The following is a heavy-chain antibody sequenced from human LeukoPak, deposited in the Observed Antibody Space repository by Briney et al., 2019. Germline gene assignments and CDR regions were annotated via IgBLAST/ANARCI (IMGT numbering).Heavy chain of an antibody. J-gene: IGHJ4*02. CDR2: TNAGNGNT. D-gene: IGHD3-9*01. CDR3: ARGGGQVLRYFDWLLPHDY. V-gene: IGHV1-3*01. Sequence: ASVKVSCKASGYTFTSYAMHWVRQAPGQRLEWMGWTNAGNGNTKYSQKFQGRVTITRDTSASTAYMELSSLRSEDTAVYYCARGGGQVLRYFDWLLPHDYWGQGTLVTVSS. CDR1: GYTFTSYA.